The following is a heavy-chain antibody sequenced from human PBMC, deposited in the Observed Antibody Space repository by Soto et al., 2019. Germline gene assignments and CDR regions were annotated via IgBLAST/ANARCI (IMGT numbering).Heavy chain of an antibody. Sequence: SETLSLTCTVCGGSIRSSSYYWGWSRLPPGKGLEWIGSIYYSGSTYYNPYLKSRVTISVDTSKNQFSLQLSSVTAADTAVYYCVRRVRWYYNSSGYVWGQGTLVTVPS. V-gene: IGHV4-39*01. CDR2: IYYSGST. CDR3: VRRVRWYYNSSGYV. CDR1: GGSIRSSSYY. J-gene: IGHJ4*02. D-gene: IGHD3-22*01.